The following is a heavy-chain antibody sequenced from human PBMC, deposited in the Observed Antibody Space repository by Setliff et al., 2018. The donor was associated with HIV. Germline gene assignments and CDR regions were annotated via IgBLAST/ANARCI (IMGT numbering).Heavy chain of an antibody. J-gene: IGHJ3*02. CDR3: ATKVYCTNGVCLDAFDI. D-gene: IGHD2-8*01. V-gene: IGHV1-2*05. CDR2: IIPNSGGT. CDR1: GYTFTGYY. Sequence: ASVKVSCKASGYTFTGYYIHWVRQAPGQGLEWMGRIIPNSGGTNYPQKFQGRVTMTRDTSISTAYMQLSRLRPDDTVIYYCATKVYCTNGVCLDAFDIWGQGTMVTVSS.